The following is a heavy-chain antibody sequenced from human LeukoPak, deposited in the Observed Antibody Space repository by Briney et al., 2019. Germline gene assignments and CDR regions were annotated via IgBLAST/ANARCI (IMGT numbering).Heavy chain of an antibody. CDR2: ICSSGSGDNT. J-gene: IGHJ2*01. CDR3: AKDRTVGASYWYFDL. D-gene: IGHD1-26*01. V-gene: IGHV3-23*01. Sequence: GGSLRLSCAGSGVTPSTYSMSWARPAPGEGLGWVSGICSSGSGDNTYYADSVKGRFTISRDSSKNTLFLHMNTLGAEDTAIYYCAKDRTVGASYWYFDLWGRGTLVTVSS. CDR1: GVTPSTYS.